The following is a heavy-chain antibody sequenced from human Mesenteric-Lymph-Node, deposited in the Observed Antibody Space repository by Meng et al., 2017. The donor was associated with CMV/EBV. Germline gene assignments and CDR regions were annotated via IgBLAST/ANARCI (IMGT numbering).Heavy chain of an antibody. V-gene: IGHV3-23*01. J-gene: IGHJ3*02. CDR1: GFTFNSNA. Sequence: GGSLRLSCAASGFTFNSNAMSWVRQAPGKGLEWVSTISASGGYTYYADSVKGRFTISRDSSKYTLFLQMNSLRAEDTAVYYCAKDLGPRRRPDGFDIWGQGTMVTVSS. CDR3: AKDLGPRRRPDGFDI. D-gene: IGHD3-10*01. CDR2: ISASGGYT.